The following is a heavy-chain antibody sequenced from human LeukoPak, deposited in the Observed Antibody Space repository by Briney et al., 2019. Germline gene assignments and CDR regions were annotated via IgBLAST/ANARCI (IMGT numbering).Heavy chain of an antibody. D-gene: IGHD1-20*01. Sequence: PGGSLRLSCAASGFTFNSYSMNWVRQAPGKGLEWISYISSGVTTQYYADPVKGRFTISRDDAKNSLYLQMNSLRAEDTAVYYCARFNLGWFDPWGQGTLVTVSS. CDR3: ARFNLGWFDP. CDR1: GFTFNSYS. V-gene: IGHV3-48*01. CDR2: ISSGVTTQ. J-gene: IGHJ5*02.